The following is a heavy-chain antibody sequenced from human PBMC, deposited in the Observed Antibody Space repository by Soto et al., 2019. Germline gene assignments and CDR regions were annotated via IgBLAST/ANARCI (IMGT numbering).Heavy chain of an antibody. CDR3: ARDLGPNCSGGSCYSDAFDI. CDR2: IIPILGIA. V-gene: IGHV1-69*08. D-gene: IGHD2-15*01. CDR1: GGTFSSYT. J-gene: IGHJ3*02. Sequence: QVQLVQSGAEVKKPGSSVKVSCKASGGTFSSYTISWVRQAPGQGLEWMGRIIPILGIANYAQKFQGRVTITADKSTSTAYMELSSLRSEDTAVYYCARDLGPNCSGGSCYSDAFDIWGQGTMVTVSS.